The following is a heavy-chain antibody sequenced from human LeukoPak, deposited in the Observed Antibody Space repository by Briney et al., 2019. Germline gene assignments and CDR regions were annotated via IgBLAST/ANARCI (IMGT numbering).Heavy chain of an antibody. J-gene: IGHJ6*04. CDR1: GFTFSSYA. Sequence: GGSLRLSCAASGFTFSSYAMHWVRQAPGKGLEWVAVISYDGSNKYYADSVKGRITISRDNSKNTLYLQMNSLRAEDTAVYYCATKGLRYFDWLLSPPYYYYGMDVWGKGTTVTVSS. CDR3: ATKGLRYFDWLLSPPYYYYGMDV. V-gene: IGHV3-30-3*01. CDR2: ISYDGSNK. D-gene: IGHD3-9*01.